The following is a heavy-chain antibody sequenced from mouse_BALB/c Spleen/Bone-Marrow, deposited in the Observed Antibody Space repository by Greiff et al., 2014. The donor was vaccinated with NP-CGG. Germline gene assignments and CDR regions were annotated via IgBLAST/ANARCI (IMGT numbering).Heavy chain of an antibody. D-gene: IGHD1-1*01. V-gene: IGHV7-3*02. J-gene: IGHJ1*01. CDR1: GFTSTDYY. CDR3: ARDGSSFYWYFDV. CDR2: IRNKANGYTT. Sequence: VQLKESGGGLVQPGGSLRLSCATSGFTSTDYYMSWVRQPPGKALEWLAFIRNKANGYTTEYSASVKGRFTISRDNSQSTLYLQMNTLRAEDSATYYCARDGSSFYWYFDVWGAGTTVTVSS.